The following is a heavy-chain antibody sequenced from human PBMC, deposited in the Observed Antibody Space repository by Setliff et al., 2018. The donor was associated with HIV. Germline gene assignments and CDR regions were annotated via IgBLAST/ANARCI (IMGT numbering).Heavy chain of an antibody. J-gene: IGHJ4*02. CDR1: GYTFTDND. D-gene: IGHD6-13*01. CDR3: VKGYTSTWGPFDY. CDR2: MNPNSGNT. V-gene: IGHV1-8*01. Sequence: ASVKVSCKASGYTFTDNDIIWVRQATGQGLEWMGWMNPNSGNTDYAQKFQGRVTITTDESTSTAYMELSSLRAEDTAVYYCVKGYTSTWGPFDYWGQGTLVTVSS.